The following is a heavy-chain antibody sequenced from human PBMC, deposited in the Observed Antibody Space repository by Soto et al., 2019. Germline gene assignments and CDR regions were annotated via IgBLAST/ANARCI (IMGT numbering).Heavy chain of an antibody. CDR1: GFTFSSYE. D-gene: IGHD1-1*01. CDR3: ERVTSNFYYNGMDV. V-gene: IGHV3-48*03. Sequence: GGSLRLSCEGSGFTFSSYEMNWVRQAPGKGLEWVSYISSSGSTKNYADSVKGRFTISRDNVKNSLYLQMNSLRAEDTAVYYCERVTSNFYYNGMDVWGQGTTVTVSS. CDR2: ISSSGSTK. J-gene: IGHJ6*02.